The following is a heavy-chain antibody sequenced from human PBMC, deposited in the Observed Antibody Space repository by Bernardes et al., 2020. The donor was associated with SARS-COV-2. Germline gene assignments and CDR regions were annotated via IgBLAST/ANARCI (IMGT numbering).Heavy chain of an antibody. Sequence: SETLYLSCIESVGSNSTYYWSRLRLPAGKGLEWIGRMSASGISSHNPSLRSRITMAVDTPQNQISLDLSSVTAADTAVYYGAREGGISGRGMDVWGQGTTVTVTS. V-gene: IGHV4-4*07. D-gene: IGHD3-10*01. CDR2: MSASGIS. CDR1: VGSNSTYY. J-gene: IGHJ6*02. CDR3: AREGGISGRGMDV.